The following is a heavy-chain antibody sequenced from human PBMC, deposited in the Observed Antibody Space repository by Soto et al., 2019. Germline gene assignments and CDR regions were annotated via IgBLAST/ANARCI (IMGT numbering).Heavy chain of an antibody. D-gene: IGHD3-16*01. CDR1: GYTFTGYY. V-gene: IGHV1-2*04. CDR2: INPNSGGT. J-gene: IGHJ6*01. CDR3: AGDLPIAYSDYGMDV. Sequence: ASVKVSCKASGYTFTGYYTHWVRQAPRQRLDRRGWINPNSGGTNYAQKFQGWVTMTRDTSSSRAYRELRRLRSDDTAVYYCAGDLPIAYSDYGMDVRGQGTTVTVSS.